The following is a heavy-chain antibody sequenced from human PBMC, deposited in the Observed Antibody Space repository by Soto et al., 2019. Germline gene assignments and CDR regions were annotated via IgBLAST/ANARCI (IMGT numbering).Heavy chain of an antibody. V-gene: IGHV3-30-3*01. Sequence: QVQLVESGGGVVQPGRSLRLSWAASGFTFSSCAMHWVRQAPGKGLEWVAVISYDGSNKYYADSVKGRFTVSRDNSKNTLYLQVNSLRAEDTAVYYCARDKRDLRFLEWSYYFDYLGQGTLVTVAS. CDR1: GFTFSSCA. D-gene: IGHD3-3*01. CDR3: ARDKRDLRFLEWSYYFDY. J-gene: IGHJ4*02. CDR2: ISYDGSNK.